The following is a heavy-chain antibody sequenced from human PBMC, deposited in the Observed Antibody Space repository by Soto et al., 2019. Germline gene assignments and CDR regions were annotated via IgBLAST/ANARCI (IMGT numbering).Heavy chain of an antibody. D-gene: IGHD3-3*01. CDR1: GGSFSGYY. CDR2: INHSGST. V-gene: IGHV4-34*01. Sequence: SETLSLTCAVYGGSFSGYYWSWIRQPPGKGLEWIGEINHSGSTNYNPSLKSRVTISVDTSKNQFSLKPSSVTAADTAVYYCARGKRTIFGVVINKNRYYFDYWGQGTLVTVSS. CDR3: ARGKRTIFGVVINKNRYYFDY. J-gene: IGHJ4*02.